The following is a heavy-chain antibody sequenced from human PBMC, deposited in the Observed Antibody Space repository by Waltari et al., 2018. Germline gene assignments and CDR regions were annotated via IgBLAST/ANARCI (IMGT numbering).Heavy chain of an antibody. V-gene: IGHV1-69*04. CDR1: GGTFRHSA. CDR3: ARGSRPRGLGGLGY. CDR2: MSPNFGNA. J-gene: IGHJ4*02. Sequence: QLQLVHSGAGVEEPGSSLRVSCQASGGTFRHSAISWVRQAPGQGLEWMGRMSPNFGNANYAQKFQGRVTITADKSTSTAYMELSSLRSEDTAVYYCARGSRPRGLGGLGYWGQGTLVTVSS. D-gene: IGHD3-16*01.